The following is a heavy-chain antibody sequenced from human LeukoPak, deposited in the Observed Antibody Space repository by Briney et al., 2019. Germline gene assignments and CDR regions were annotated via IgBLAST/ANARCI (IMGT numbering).Heavy chain of an antibody. CDR2: IYYSGST. Sequence: SETLSLTCTVSGGSISSSSYYWGWIRQPPGKGLEWIGSIYYSGSTYYNPSLKSRVTISVDTSKNQFSLKLSSVTAADTAVYYCASYGIVNNDAFDIWGQGTMVTVS. D-gene: IGHD1/OR15-1a*01. CDR3: ASYGIVNNDAFDI. J-gene: IGHJ3*02. CDR1: GGSISSSSYY. V-gene: IGHV4-39*07.